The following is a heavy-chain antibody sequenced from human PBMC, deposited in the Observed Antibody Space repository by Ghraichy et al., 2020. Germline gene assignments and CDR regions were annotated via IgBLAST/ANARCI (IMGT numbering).Heavy chain of an antibody. V-gene: IGHV3-23*01. Sequence: GESLNISCAASGFTFSSYAMSWVRQAPGKGLEWVSTVSGNGRRTHYTDSVKGRFTMSRDNSKYTVHLQMNSLRAEDTAIYYCTDPGGGAPMAPYWGQGTLVTVSS. CDR2: VSGNGRRT. D-gene: IGHD3-10*01. CDR3: TDPGGGAPMAPY. J-gene: IGHJ4*02. CDR1: GFTFSSYA.